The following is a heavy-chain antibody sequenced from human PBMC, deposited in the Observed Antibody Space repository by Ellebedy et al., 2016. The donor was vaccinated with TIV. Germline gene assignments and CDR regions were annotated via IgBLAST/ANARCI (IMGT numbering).Heavy chain of an antibody. V-gene: IGHV4-39*07. CDR2: IYYSGST. CDR1: GGSISSSSYY. Sequence: SETLSLTCTVSGGSISSSSYYLGWIRQPPGKGLEWMGSIYYSGSTYYNPSLKSRVTISVDTSKKQFSLRLSSVTAADTAVYYFARSGTGFEAFDVWGQGTMVTVSS. J-gene: IGHJ3*01. D-gene: IGHD3/OR15-3a*01. CDR3: ARSGTGFEAFDV.